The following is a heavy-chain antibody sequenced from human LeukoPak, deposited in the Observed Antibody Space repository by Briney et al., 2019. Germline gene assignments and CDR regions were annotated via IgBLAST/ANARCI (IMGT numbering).Heavy chain of an antibody. CDR3: ARDSYGSGSYYRIDY. D-gene: IGHD3-10*01. CDR1: GFTFRSYG. J-gene: IGHJ4*02. CDR2: IRYDGSSK. V-gene: IGHV3-30*02. Sequence: PGGSLRLSCAASGFTFRSYGIHWVRQVPGKGLEWVAFIRYDGSSKYYADSVKGRFTISRDNSKNTPYLQMNSLRAEDTAVYYCARDSYGSGSYYRIDYWGQGTLVTVSS.